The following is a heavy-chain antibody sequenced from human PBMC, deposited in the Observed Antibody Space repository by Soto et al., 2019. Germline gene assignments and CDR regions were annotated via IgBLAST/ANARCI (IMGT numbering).Heavy chain of an antibody. J-gene: IGHJ4*02. V-gene: IGHV3-23*01. CDR3: AKDRDSMWKQWLVGPPDY. Sequence: EVQLLESGGGLVQPGGSLRLSCAASGFTFSSYAMSWVRQAPGKGLEWVSAISGSGGSTYYADSVKGRFTISRDNSKNPLYLQMNSLRAEDTAVYYCAKDRDSMWKQWLVGPPDYWGQGTLVTVSS. D-gene: IGHD6-19*01. CDR1: GFTFSSYA. CDR2: ISGSGGST.